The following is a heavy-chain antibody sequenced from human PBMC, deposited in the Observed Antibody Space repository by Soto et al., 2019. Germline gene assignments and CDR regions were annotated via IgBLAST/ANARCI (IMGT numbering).Heavy chain of an antibody. CDR3: ERNNVGQQWLAGAFDI. V-gene: IGHV5-51*01. Sequence: PGESLKISCKGSGYSFTSYWIGWVRQMPGKGLEWMGIIYPGDSDTRYSPSFQGQVTISADKSISTAYLQWSSLKASDTAMYYCERNNVGQQWLAGAFDIWGQGTMVTVSS. J-gene: IGHJ3*02. D-gene: IGHD6-19*01. CDR2: IYPGDSDT. CDR1: GYSFTSYW.